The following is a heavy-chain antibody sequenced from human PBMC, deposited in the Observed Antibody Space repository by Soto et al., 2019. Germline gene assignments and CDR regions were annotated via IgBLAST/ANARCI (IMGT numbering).Heavy chain of an antibody. Sequence: EVQLVESGGGLVQPGGSLRLSCAGSGFTCTNNWMYWVRQAPGKVLVWVSRVNSDGSGTSYADSVRGRFTISRDNAKNTVYLQMNSLRDEDTPVYYCARITNRETLDYWGQGTLVTVSS. V-gene: IGHV3-74*01. CDR2: VNSDGSGT. J-gene: IGHJ4*02. CDR1: GFTCTNNW. CDR3: ARITNRETLDY.